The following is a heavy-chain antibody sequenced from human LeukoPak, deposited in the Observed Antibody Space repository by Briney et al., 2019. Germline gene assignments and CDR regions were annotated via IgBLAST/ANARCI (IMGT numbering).Heavy chain of an antibody. D-gene: IGHD6-19*01. CDR1: GGSISSYY. CDR3: ASLPVLRSSGWPYFDY. J-gene: IGHJ4*02. CDR2: IYYSGST. V-gene: IGHV4-59*01. Sequence: SETLSLTCTVSGGSISSYYWSWIRQSPGKGLEWIGYIYYSGSTNYNPSLKSRVTISVDTSKNQFSLKLSSATAADTAVYYCASLPVLRSSGWPYFDYWGQGTLVTVSS.